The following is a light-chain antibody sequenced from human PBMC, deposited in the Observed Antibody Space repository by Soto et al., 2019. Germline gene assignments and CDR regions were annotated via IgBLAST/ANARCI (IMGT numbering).Light chain of an antibody. CDR1: QSLLHSNGYNY. Sequence: DIVVTQSPLSLPVTPGEPASISCMSSQSLLHSNGYNYLDWYLQKPGQSPQLLIYLGSNRASGVTDRFSGSGSGTDFTLKISRVEAEDVGLYYCMQALQAPLTFGQGTKVEI. CDR3: MQALQAPLT. V-gene: IGKV2-28*01. CDR2: LGS. J-gene: IGKJ1*01.